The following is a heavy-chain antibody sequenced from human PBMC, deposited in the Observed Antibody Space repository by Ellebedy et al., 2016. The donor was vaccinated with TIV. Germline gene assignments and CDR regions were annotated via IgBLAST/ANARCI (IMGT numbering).Heavy chain of an antibody. CDR3: VRDPGLGSYRPFDY. V-gene: IGHV4-39*06. J-gene: IGHJ4*02. Sequence: MPSETLSLTCTVSDGSISSSSYPWGWFWIRQPPGTGLEWIGSVNYGGTTYCNPSLKSRLTISVNTSKNQFPLQLKSVTPEDTAVYYCVRDPGLGSYRPFDYWGQGTLVTVSS. D-gene: IGHD1-26*01. CDR1: DGSISSSSYP. CDR2: VNYGGTT.